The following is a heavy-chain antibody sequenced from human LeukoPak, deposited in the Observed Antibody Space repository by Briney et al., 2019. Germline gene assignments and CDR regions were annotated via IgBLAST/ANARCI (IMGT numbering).Heavy chain of an antibody. CDR2: IYYSGST. CDR1: GGSISSYY. Sequence: PSETLSLTCTVSGGSISSYYWSWIRQPPGKGLEWIGYIYYSGSTNYNPSLKSRVTISVDTSKNQFSLKLSSVTAADTAVYYCARDGRPGYYDSSGYRKNAFDIWGQGTLVIVSS. V-gene: IGHV4-59*01. CDR3: ARDGRPGYYDSSGYRKNAFDI. J-gene: IGHJ4*02. D-gene: IGHD3-22*01.